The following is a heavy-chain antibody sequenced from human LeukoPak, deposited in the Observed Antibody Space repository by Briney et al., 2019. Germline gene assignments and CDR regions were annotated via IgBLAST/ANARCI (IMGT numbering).Heavy chain of an antibody. D-gene: IGHD4-17*01. CDR1: GGSISTYY. CDR2: IYNGGST. V-gene: IGHV4-59*01. CDR3: ARGGDGDPIDY. Sequence: SETLSLTCTVSGGSISTYYWSWIRKPPGKGLEWIGHIYNGGSTNYSPSLKSRVTISVDTSKNQFSLKLSSVTAADTAVYYCARGGDGDPIDYWGQGTLVTVSS. J-gene: IGHJ4*02.